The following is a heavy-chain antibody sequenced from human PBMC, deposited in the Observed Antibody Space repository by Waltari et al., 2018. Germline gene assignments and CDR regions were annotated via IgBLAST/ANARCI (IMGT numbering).Heavy chain of an antibody. CDR2: IKEDGGEK. CDR1: GLSFSSYW. D-gene: IGHD6-25*01. Sequence: EVSLVESGGGLVQSGDSLSLSSEASGLSFSSYWMNWGRQPPGKGVEWVANIKEDGGEKYYVDSVKGRFTISRDNAKNSLILQMNSLRVEDTAVYFCASVQRRWSMDVWGQGTTVTVSS. CDR3: ASVQRRWSMDV. J-gene: IGHJ6*02. V-gene: IGHV3-7*01.